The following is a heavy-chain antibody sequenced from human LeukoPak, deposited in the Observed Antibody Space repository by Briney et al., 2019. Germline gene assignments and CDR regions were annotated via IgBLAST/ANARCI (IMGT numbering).Heavy chain of an antibody. CDR2: LSGNGAKT. D-gene: IGHD7-27*01. J-gene: IGHJ4*02. CDR1: GFTFSDHY. CDR3: AKDRGWGLDY. Sequence: GGSLRLSCAASGFTFSDHYMDWVRQAPGKGLEWVSALSGNGAKTYYADSVKGRFTISRDNSENTLYLQMNSLRAEDTAVYYCAKDRGWGLDYWGQGTLLTVSS. V-gene: IGHV3-23*01.